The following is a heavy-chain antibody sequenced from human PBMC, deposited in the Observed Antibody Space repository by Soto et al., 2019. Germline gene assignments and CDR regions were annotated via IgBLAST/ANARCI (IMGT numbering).Heavy chain of an antibody. V-gene: IGHV4-39*01. Sequence: SETLSLTCTVSGGSISSSSYYWGWIRQPPGKGLEWIGSIYYSGSTYYNPSLKSRVTISVDTSKNQFSLKLSSVTAADTAVYYCARQRREFTAMVTHLHFDYWGQGTLVTVSS. D-gene: IGHD5-18*01. CDR3: ARQRREFTAMVTHLHFDY. J-gene: IGHJ4*02. CDR2: IYYSGST. CDR1: GGSISSSSYY.